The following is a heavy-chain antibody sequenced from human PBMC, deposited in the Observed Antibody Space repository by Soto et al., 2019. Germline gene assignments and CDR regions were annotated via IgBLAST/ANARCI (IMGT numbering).Heavy chain of an antibody. Sequence: QVQLQESGPGLVKPSETLSLTCTVSGASLSNYSYYWGWIRQPPGKGLEWIGSASYSGITYYNPSLQIGVAIAANASKNLSLWKLTSLTAADTARYYGARQIVIVVDNGWFDPWGQGTLVTVSS. CDR2: ASYSGIT. V-gene: IGHV4-39*01. J-gene: IGHJ5*02. CDR3: ARQIVIVVDNGWFDP. D-gene: IGHD3-22*01. CDR1: GASLSNYSYY.